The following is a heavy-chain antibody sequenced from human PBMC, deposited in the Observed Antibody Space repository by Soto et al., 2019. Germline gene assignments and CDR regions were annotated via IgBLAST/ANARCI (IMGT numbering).Heavy chain of an antibody. V-gene: IGHV4-34*01. Sequence: PSETLSLTCAVYGGSFSGYYWSWIRQPPGKGLEWIGEINHSGSTNYNPSLKSRVTISVDTSKNQFSLKLSSVTAADTAVYCCARGIRYWGQGTLVTVSS. CDR2: INHSGST. CDR3: ARGIRY. J-gene: IGHJ4*02. D-gene: IGHD2-21*01. CDR1: GGSFSGYY.